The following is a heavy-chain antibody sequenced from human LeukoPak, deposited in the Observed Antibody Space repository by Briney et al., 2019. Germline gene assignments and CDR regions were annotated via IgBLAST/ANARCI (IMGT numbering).Heavy chain of an antibody. D-gene: IGHD5-24*01. CDR1: GYTSTNYG. CDR2: INPNSGGT. Sequence: ASVKVSCKASGYTSTNYGISWVRQAPGQGLEWMGWINPNSGGTNYAQKFQGRVTMTRDTSISTAYMELSRLRSDDTAVYYCARDPSVEMATIDGGWFDPWGQGTLVTVSS. J-gene: IGHJ5*02. V-gene: IGHV1-2*02. CDR3: ARDPSVEMATIDGGWFDP.